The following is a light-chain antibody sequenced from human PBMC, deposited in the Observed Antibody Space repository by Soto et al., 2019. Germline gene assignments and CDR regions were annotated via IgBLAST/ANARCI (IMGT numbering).Light chain of an antibody. J-gene: IGLJ2*01. CDR1: SSDFGGYNF. CDR2: DVS. CDR3: CSYAGGYTL. Sequence: QSALTQPPSASGSPGQSVTISCTGSSSDFGGYNFVSWYQQYPGKVPKLIIYDVSQRPSGVPDRFSASKSDNTASLTISGLQAEDEADYYCCSYAGGYTLFGGGTKLTVL. V-gene: IGLV2-11*01.